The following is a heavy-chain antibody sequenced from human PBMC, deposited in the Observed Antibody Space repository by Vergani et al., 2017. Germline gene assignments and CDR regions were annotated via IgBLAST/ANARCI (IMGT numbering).Heavy chain of an antibody. CDR2: ISAYNGNT. CDR3: AIVFPEVYYYDSSGYLGDWFDP. V-gene: IGHV1-18*01. J-gene: IGHJ5*02. CDR1: GYTFTSYG. Sequence: QVQLVQSGAEVKKPGASVKVSCKASGYTFTSYGISWVRQAPGQGLEWMGWISAYNGNTNYAQKLQGRVTMTTDTSTSTAYMELRSLRSDDTAVYYCAIVFPEVYYYDSSGYLGDWFDPWGQGTLVTVSS. D-gene: IGHD3-22*01.